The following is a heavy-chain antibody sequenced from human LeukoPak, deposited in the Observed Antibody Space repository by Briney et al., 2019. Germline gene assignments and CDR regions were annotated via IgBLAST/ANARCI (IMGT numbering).Heavy chain of an antibody. CDR2: IIPILGTT. CDR3: ARGSTMVLYFYYMDV. V-gene: IGHV1-69*05. J-gene: IGHJ6*03. CDR1: GGAFISSA. D-gene: IGHD4/OR15-4a*01. Sequence: SVRVSCKASGGAFISSAISWVRQAPGQGVEWMGGIIPILGTTSYAQKFQGRVTISTDESTGTAYMELSSLRSEDTAVYYCARGSTMVLYFYYMDVWGKGTTVTVSS.